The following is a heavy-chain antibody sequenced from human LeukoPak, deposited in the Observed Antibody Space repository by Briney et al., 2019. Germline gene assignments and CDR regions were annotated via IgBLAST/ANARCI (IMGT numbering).Heavy chain of an antibody. V-gene: IGHV3-15*01. CDR1: GFTFSDAW. CDR3: TTATMIRGVSDY. J-gene: IGHJ4*02. CDR2: IKSRTDGAAT. D-gene: IGHD3-10*01. Sequence: GGSLRLSCADSGFTFSDAWMSWVRQAPGRGLEWVGRIKSRTDGAATDYAAPVKGRFTISRDDSKNTLFQQMNSLRTEDTAVYYCTTATMIRGVSDYWGQGTLVTVSS.